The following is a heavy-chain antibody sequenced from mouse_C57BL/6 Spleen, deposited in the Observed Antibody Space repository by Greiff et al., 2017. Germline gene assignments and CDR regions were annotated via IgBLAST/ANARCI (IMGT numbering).Heavy chain of an antibody. V-gene: IGHV1-50*01. Sequence: QVQLQQSGAELVKPGASVKLSCKASGYTFTSYWMQWVKQRPGQGLEWIGEIDPSDSYPNYNQKFKGTATLTVDTSSSTAYMQLSSLTSEDSAVYYCGRGGSRWYFDVWGTGTTVTVSS. CDR3: GRGGSRWYFDV. CDR2: IDPSDSYP. D-gene: IGHD1-1*01. CDR1: GYTFTSYW. J-gene: IGHJ1*03.